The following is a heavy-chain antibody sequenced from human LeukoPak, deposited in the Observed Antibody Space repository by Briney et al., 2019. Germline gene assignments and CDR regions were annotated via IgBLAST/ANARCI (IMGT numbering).Heavy chain of an antibody. D-gene: IGHD3-3*01. V-gene: IGHV2-70*11. CDR1: GFALSTSGMC. CDR3: ARIRWGKLEWLLDY. Sequence: ESGPALVKPTQTLTLTFTVSGFALSTSGMCVSWIRQPPGKALEWLARIDWDDDKYYSTSLKTRLTISKDTSKNQVVLTMTNMDPVDTATYYCARIRWGKLEWLLDYWGQGTLVTVSS. J-gene: IGHJ4*02. CDR2: IDWDDDK.